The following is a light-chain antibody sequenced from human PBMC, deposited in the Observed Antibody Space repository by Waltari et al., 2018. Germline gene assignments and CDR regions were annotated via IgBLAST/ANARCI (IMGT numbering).Light chain of an antibody. CDR3: QSIDTTDTYPTVL. CDR2: KDN. CDR1: ALADHY. V-gene: IGLV3-25*03. Sequence: SFELTQPPSVSVSPGQTARITCSGDALADHYAYWYQQKPGQAPVLVIYKDNERPSGIPGRFSGSSSGTAVTLTISGVQAEDEADFYCQSIDTTDTYPTVLFGGGTKLTVL. J-gene: IGLJ2*01.